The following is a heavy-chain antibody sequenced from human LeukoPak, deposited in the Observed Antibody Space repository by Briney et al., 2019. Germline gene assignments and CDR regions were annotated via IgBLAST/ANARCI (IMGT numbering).Heavy chain of an antibody. Sequence: GRSLRLSCAASGFDFDDYAMHWVRQAPGKGLEWVASISWNSDTIYYAASVKGRFTISRDKAKNSLYLQMNSLGPEDKAFYYCAKMGYFGSGSYYPGEFYFDYWGQGTLVTVSS. CDR2: ISWNSDTI. J-gene: IGHJ4*02. V-gene: IGHV3-9*01. CDR1: GFDFDDYA. D-gene: IGHD3-10*01. CDR3: AKMGYFGSGSYYPGEFYFDY.